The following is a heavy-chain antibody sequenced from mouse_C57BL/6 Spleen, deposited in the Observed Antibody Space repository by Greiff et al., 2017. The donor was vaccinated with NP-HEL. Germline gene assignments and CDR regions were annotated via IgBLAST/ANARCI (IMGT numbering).Heavy chain of an antibody. CDR3: AREEPRGDWFAY. CDR2: IHPNSGST. Sequence: VQLQQSGAELVKPGASVKLSCKASGYTFTSYWMHWVKQRPGQGLEWIGTIHPNSGSTNYNEKFKSKATLTVDKSSSTAYMQLSSLTSEDSAVYYCAREEPRGDWFAYWGQGTLVTVSA. J-gene: IGHJ3*01. CDR1: GYTFTSYW. V-gene: IGHV1-64*01.